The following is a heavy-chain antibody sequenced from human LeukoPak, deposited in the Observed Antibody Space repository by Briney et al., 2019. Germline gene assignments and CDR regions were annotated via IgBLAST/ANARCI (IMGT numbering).Heavy chain of an antibody. CDR2: ISDSSTYI. J-gene: IGHJ4*02. Sequence: GGSLTLSCTASGFTFSTYSMTWVRQAPGKGLEWVSSISDSSTYIYYTDSVKGRFTISRDNAKNSLYLQMNSLRADDAAVYYCAREPTSMGSNYWGQGTLVTVSS. V-gene: IGHV3-21*01. D-gene: IGHD5-18*01. CDR3: AREPTSMGSNY. CDR1: GFTFSTYS.